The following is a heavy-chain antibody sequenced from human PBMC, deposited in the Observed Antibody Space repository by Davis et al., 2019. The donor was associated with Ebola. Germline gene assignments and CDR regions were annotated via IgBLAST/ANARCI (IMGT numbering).Heavy chain of an antibody. D-gene: IGHD1-26*01. J-gene: IGHJ6*02. CDR3: ARDLLGYGMDV. Sequence: QKLQGRVTMATDTSTSTAYMELRSLRSDDTAVYYCARDLLGYGMDVWGQGTTVTVSS. V-gene: IGHV1-18*01.